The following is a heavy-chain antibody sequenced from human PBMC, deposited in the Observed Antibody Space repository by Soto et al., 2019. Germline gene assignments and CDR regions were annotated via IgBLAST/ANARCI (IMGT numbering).Heavy chain of an antibody. V-gene: IGHV3-30-3*01. Sequence: QGQLEESGGGVVQPGRSLRLSCAASGFTLSSYAIHWVRQAPGKGLEWVTVISKGGSNLYFVDSVKGRFTISRDNSKNTLYLQMNSLRSEDTAVYYCAREVEYTSAFGISSSFDYWGQGTLVTVSS. D-gene: IGHD6-19*01. CDR1: GFTLSSYA. CDR3: AREVEYTSAFGISSSFDY. J-gene: IGHJ4*02. CDR2: ISKGGSNL.